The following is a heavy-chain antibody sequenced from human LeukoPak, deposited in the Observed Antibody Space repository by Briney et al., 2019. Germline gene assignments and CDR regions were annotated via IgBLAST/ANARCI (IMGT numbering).Heavy chain of an antibody. CDR2: ISYDGSNK. CDR3: AEGNYGAPYYYYGMDV. J-gene: IGHJ6*02. CDR1: GFTFSSYA. V-gene: IGHV3-30-3*01. Sequence: PGGSLRLSCVASGFTFSSYAMHWVRQAPGKGLEWVAVISYDGSNKYYADSVKGRFTISRDNSKNTLYLQMNSLRAEDTAVYYCAEGNYGAPYYYYGMDVWGQGTTVTVSS. D-gene: IGHD1-7*01.